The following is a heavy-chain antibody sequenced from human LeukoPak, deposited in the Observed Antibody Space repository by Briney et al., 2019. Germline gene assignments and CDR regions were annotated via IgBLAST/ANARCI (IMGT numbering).Heavy chain of an antibody. CDR1: GGSLSSGDYY. CDR2: TYYSGST. D-gene: IGHD3-22*01. V-gene: IGHV4-30-4*01. CDR3: ARGPYYYDSSGYYFDY. J-gene: IGHJ4*02. Sequence: SETLSLTCTVSGGSLSSGDYYWSWLRQPPGTGLEWIGYTYYSGSTYYNPSLKSRVTISVDTSKNQFSLKLSSVTAADTAVYYCARGPYYYDSSGYYFDYWGQGTLVTVSS.